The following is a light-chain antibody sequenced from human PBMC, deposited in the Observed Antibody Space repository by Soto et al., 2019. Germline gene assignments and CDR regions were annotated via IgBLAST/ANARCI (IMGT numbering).Light chain of an antibody. CDR1: QSVTSRY. CDR3: HHYDHAPQT. CDR2: AAS. J-gene: IGKJ1*01. V-gene: IGKV3-20*01. Sequence: EIGLTQSPDTLSLSPGESTTLSCRASQSVTSRYLAWYQQKPCQAPRLLIYAASSRATGIPDRFSGGGSGTDFTLFISRREPEYFAVYYCHHYDHAPQTFGQGTKVEIK.